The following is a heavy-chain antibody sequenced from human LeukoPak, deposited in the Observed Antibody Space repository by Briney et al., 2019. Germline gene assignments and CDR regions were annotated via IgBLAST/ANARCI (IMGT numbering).Heavy chain of an antibody. J-gene: IGHJ6*03. V-gene: IGHV4-30-2*01. Sequence: TLSLTCTVSGGSISSGGYYWSWIRQPPGKGLEWIGYIYHSGSTYYNPSLKSRVTISVDRSKNQFSLKLSSVTAADTAVYYCARVDNVFGIGYYMDVWGKGTTVTVSS. D-gene: IGHD3-10*01. CDR1: GGSISSGGYY. CDR2: IYHSGST. CDR3: ARVDNVFGIGYYMDV.